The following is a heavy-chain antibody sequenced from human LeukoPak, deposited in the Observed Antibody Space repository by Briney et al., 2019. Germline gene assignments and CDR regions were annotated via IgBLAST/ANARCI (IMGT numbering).Heavy chain of an antibody. CDR3: ERDEGSDLARWFDP. CDR2: ISACNDNT. D-gene: IGHD6-6*01. CDR1: GYTFTSYG. J-gene: IGHJ5*02. Sequence: ASVKVSCTSSGYTFTSYGISWVRQAPGQGLGRMGWISACNDNTNYAQKLQGRVTMTTDTSTSTANMELRSLRSDDTAVYYWERDEGSDLARWFDPWGQGTLVTVSS. V-gene: IGHV1-18*01.